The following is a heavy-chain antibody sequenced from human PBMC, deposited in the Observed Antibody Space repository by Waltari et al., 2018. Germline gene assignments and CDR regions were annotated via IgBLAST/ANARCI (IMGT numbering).Heavy chain of an antibody. J-gene: IGHJ4*02. Sequence: QLQLQESGPGLVKPSGTLSLTCVVSGDSMSGSSWWCWVRQSPDKGLEWTGQVHRSGRTNNKPSFASRAIVSLDTSRNQFSLRILSATAADTAVYYCARDLGRGLFLDSWGQGTLVTVSP. CDR3: ARDLGRGLFLDS. CDR1: GDSMSGSSW. CDR2: VHRSGRT. V-gene: IGHV4-4*02. D-gene: IGHD2-15*01.